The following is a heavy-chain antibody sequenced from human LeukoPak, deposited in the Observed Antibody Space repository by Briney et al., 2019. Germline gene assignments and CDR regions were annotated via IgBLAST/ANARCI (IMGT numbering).Heavy chain of an antibody. V-gene: IGHV1-3*01. CDR2: INAGNGNT. CDR3: ARGGSGSAYYFDY. Sequence: ASVKVSCKASGYTFTSYAMHWVRQAPGQRLEWMGWINAGNGNTKYSQKFQGRVTITRDTSASTAYMELSGLRSEDTAVYYCARGGSGSAYYFDYWGQGTLVTVSS. CDR1: GYTFTSYA. J-gene: IGHJ4*02. D-gene: IGHD3-10*01.